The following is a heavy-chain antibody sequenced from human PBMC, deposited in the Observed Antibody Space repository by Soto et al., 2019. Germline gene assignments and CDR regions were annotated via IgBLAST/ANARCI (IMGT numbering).Heavy chain of an antibody. CDR3: ARSYSNYAYYYYYGMDV. J-gene: IGHJ6*02. CDR2: IIPIFGTA. Sequence: QVQLVQSGAEVKKPGSSVKVSCKASGGTFSSYAISWVRQAPGQGLEWMGGIIPIFGTANYAQKFQGRVTITADESKSTAYMELSSLRSEDTAVYYCARSYSNYAYYYYYGMDVWGQGTTVTVSS. V-gene: IGHV1-69*12. CDR1: GGTFSSYA. D-gene: IGHD4-4*01.